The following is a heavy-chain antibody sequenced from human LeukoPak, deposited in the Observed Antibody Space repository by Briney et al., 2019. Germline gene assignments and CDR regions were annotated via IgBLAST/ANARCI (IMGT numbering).Heavy chain of an antibody. V-gene: IGHV3-30-3*01. Sequence: GRSLRLSCAASGFTFSSYAMHWVRQAPGKGLEWVAVISYDGSNEYYADSVKGRFTISRDNSKNTLYLQMNSLRAEDTAVYYCARDYPKARSYASDIWGQGTMVTVSS. CDR3: ARDYPKARSYASDI. CDR2: ISYDGSNE. J-gene: IGHJ3*02. CDR1: GFTFSSYA.